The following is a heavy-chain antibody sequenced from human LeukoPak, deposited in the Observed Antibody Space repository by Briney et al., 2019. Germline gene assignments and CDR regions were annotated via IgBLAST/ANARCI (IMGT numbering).Heavy chain of an antibody. CDR3: ARGRIQLSGQDY. D-gene: IGHD5-18*01. V-gene: IGHV4-34*01. CDR2: INHSGST. J-gene: IGHJ4*02. CDR1: GGSFSGYY. Sequence: PETLSLTCAVYGGSFSGYYWSWIRQPPGKGLEWIGEINHSGSTNYNPSLKSRVTISVDTSKNQFSLKLSSVTAADTAVYYCARGRIQLSGQDYWGQGTLVTVSS.